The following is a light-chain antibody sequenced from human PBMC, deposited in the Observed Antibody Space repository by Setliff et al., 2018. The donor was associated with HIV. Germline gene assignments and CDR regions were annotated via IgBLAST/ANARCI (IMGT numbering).Light chain of an antibody. CDR3: SSYVDGHVS. J-gene: IGLJ2*01. Sequence: QSALTQPRSVSGSPGQSVTISCTGTTSNVGGYNYVSWYQQYPGKAPKLMIYDVTKRPSGVPDRFSGSKSGNTASLTISGLQTEDEAEYSCSSYVDGHVSFGGGTK. CDR1: TSNVGGYNY. V-gene: IGLV2-11*01. CDR2: DVT.